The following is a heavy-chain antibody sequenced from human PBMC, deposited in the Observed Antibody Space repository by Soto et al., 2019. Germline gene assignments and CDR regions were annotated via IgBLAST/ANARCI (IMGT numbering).Heavy chain of an antibody. Sequence: PGGSLRLSCAASGFTFDDYAMHWVRQAPGKGLEWVSGISWNSGSIGYADSVKGRFTISRDNAKNSLYLQMNSLRAEDTALYYCAKDNVGDPSGAFDIWGQGTMVTVSS. D-gene: IGHD3-3*01. V-gene: IGHV3-9*01. J-gene: IGHJ3*02. CDR1: GFTFDDYA. CDR3: AKDNVGDPSGAFDI. CDR2: ISWNSGSI.